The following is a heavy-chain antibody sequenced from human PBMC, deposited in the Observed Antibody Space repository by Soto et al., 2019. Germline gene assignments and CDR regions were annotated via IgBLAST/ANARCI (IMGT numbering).Heavy chain of an antibody. CDR3: ARGMGIAVAGLYYFDY. D-gene: IGHD6-19*01. Sequence: QVQLQESGPGLVKPSGTLSLTCAVSGGSISSSNWWSWVRQPPGKGLEWIGEIYHSGSTNYNPSLKRRVTISVDKSKNQFSLKLSSVTAADTAVYYCARGMGIAVAGLYYFDYWGQGTLVTVSS. J-gene: IGHJ4*02. V-gene: IGHV4-4*02. CDR2: IYHSGST. CDR1: GGSISSSNW.